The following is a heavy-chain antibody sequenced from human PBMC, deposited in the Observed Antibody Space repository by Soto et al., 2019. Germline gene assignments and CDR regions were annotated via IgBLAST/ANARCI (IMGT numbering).Heavy chain of an antibody. CDR2: IYHSGST. V-gene: IGHV4-30-2*01. D-gene: IGHD4-17*01. CDR3: ARDRTTVSDYYYYGMDV. J-gene: IGHJ6*02. CDR1: GGSISSGGYS. Sequence: PSETLSLTCAVSGGSISSGGYSWSWIRQPPGKGLEWIGYIYHSGSTYYNPSLKSRVTISVDRSKNQFSLKLSSVTAADTAVYYCARDRTTVSDYYYYGMDVWGQGTTVTVSS.